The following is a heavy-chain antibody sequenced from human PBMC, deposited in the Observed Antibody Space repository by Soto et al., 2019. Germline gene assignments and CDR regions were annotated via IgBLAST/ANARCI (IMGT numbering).Heavy chain of an antibody. CDR2: IYYSGST. D-gene: IGHD5-18*01. CDR3: ARDLEDTAMAFDY. CDR1: CGSISSYY. J-gene: IGHJ4*02. Sequence: SSETLSLTCTVSCGSISSYYWSWIRQPPGKGLEWIGYIYYSGSTNYNPSLKSRVTISVDTSKNQFSLKLSSVTAADTAVYYCARDLEDTAMAFDYWGQGTLVTVSS. V-gene: IGHV4-59*01.